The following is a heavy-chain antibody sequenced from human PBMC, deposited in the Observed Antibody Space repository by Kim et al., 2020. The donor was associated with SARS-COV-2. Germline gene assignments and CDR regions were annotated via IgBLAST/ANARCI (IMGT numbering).Heavy chain of an antibody. J-gene: IGHJ6*02. D-gene: IGHD3-9*01. Sequence: GGSLRLSCAASGFTFSSYGMHWIRQAPGKGLEWVAVIWYDGSNKYYADSVKGRFTISRDNSKNTLYLQMNSLRAEDTAGYYCARERADILTVPYYYYNGMDVWGQRTTVTVSS. V-gene: IGHV3-33*01. CDR2: IWYDGSNK. CDR1: GFTFSSYG. CDR3: ARERADILTVPYYYYNGMDV.